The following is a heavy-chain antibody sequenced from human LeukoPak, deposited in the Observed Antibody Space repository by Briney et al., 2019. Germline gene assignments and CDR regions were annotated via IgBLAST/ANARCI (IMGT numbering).Heavy chain of an antibody. CDR3: ASGRYCSGGSCYMDY. J-gene: IGHJ4*02. CDR1: GFTFSSYS. V-gene: IGHV3-21*01. Sequence: GGSLRLSCAASGFTFSSYSMNWVRQAPGKGLEWVSSISSSSSYIYYADSVKGRYTISRDNAKNSLYLQMNSLRAEDTAGYYCASGRYCSGGSCYMDYWGQGTLVTVSS. D-gene: IGHD2-15*01. CDR2: ISSSSSYI.